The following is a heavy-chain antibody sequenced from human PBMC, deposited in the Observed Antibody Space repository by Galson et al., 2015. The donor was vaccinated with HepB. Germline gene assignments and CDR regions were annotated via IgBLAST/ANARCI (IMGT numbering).Heavy chain of an antibody. V-gene: IGHV3-30*04. CDR3: AREGGE. Sequence: SLRLSCAASGFTFSSYIMHWVRQAPGKGLEWVAVISYDGTDKYYAKSLEGRFTVSRDNSRSTLYLEMNSLRPDDTAIYYCAREGGEWGQGTLVTVSS. J-gene: IGHJ4*02. CDR1: GFTFSSYI. D-gene: IGHD3-10*01. CDR2: ISYDGTDK.